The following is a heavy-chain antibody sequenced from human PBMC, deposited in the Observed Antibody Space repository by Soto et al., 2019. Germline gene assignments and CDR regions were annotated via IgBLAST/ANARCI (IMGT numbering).Heavy chain of an antibody. Sequence: QVQLVASGGGVVQPGRSLRLSCAASGFTFSSYGMHWVRQAPGKGLGWGAGIWYDGSKKYYADSVKGQFTISRHNSKNTLYLQMNSLRADDTAVYYCARDYKNFDYWGQGTLVTVSS. J-gene: IGHJ4*02. V-gene: IGHV3-33*01. D-gene: IGHD3-10*01. CDR1: GFTFSSYG. CDR2: IWYDGSKK. CDR3: ARDYKNFDY.